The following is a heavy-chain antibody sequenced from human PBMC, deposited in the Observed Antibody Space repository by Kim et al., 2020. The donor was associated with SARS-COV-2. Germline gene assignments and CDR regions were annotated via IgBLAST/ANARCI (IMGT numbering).Heavy chain of an antibody. Sequence: TNYNPSLKSRVTISVDTSKNQFSLKLSSVTAADTAVYYCAREYNWNYDYWGQGTLVTVSS. V-gene: IGHV4-59*01. J-gene: IGHJ4*02. D-gene: IGHD1-20*01. CDR2: T. CDR3: AREYNWNYDY.